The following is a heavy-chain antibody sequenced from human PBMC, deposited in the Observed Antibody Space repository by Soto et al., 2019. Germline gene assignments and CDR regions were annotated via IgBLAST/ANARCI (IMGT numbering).Heavy chain of an antibody. V-gene: IGHV5-10-1*01. Sequence: PXESLKISQKGSGYSFTSYLLSWVRQMPGKGLEWMGRIDPSDSYTNYSPSFHGHVTISADKSISTAYLQWSSLKASDTAMYYCASTRIEAAGWAEGMDVWGQGTTVTVSS. D-gene: IGHD6-13*01. CDR3: ASTRIEAAGWAEGMDV. CDR2: IDPSDSYT. J-gene: IGHJ6*02. CDR1: GYSFTSYL.